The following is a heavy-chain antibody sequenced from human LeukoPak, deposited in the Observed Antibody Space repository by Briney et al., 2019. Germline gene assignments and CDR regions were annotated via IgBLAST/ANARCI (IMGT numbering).Heavy chain of an antibody. Sequence: GGSLRLSCAASGFTFSSYSMNWVRQAPGKGLEWVSSIRSSSSYIYYADSVKGRFTISRDNAKNSLYLQMNSLRAEDTAVYYCARDPYPITIFGVVIPGMDVWGQGTTVTVSS. D-gene: IGHD3-3*01. CDR3: ARDPYPITIFGVVIPGMDV. V-gene: IGHV3-21*01. CDR1: GFTFSSYS. CDR2: IRSSSSYI. J-gene: IGHJ6*02.